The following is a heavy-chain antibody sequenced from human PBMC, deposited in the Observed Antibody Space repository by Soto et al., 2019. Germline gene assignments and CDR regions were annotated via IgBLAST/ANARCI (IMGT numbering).Heavy chain of an antibody. CDR2: TYYRSNWHN. J-gene: IGHJ4*02. CDR1: VDSVSSNSAT. CDR3: ARMFLNYGAYFDY. V-gene: IGHV6-1*01. Sequence: SQTLSLPCAISVDSVSSNSATWNWIRQSPSRGLEWLGRTYYRSNWHNEYAVSVKSRMTINPDTSKNQFSLQLNSVTPEDTAVYYCARMFLNYGAYFDYWGQGTLVTSPQ. D-gene: IGHD3-16*01.